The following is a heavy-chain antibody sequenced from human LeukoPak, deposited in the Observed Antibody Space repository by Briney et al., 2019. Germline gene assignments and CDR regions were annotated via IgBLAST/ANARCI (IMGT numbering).Heavy chain of an antibody. CDR2: INPNSGGT. J-gene: IGHJ4*02. D-gene: IGHD2-8*02. V-gene: IGHV1-2*02. CDR1: GYTFTSYD. CDR3: ARDRGTVVSPHYYFDY. Sequence: ASVKVSCKASGYTFTSYDINWVRQATGQGLEWMGWINPNSGGTNYAQKFQGRVTMTRDTSISTAYMELSRLRSDDTAVYYCARDRGTVVSPHYYFDYWGQGTLVTVSS.